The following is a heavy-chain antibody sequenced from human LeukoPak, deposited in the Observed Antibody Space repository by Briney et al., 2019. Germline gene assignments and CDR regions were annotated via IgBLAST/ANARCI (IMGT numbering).Heavy chain of an antibody. CDR2: TYYRSTWYN. V-gene: IGHV6-1*01. CDR1: GDSVSSNSAS. D-gene: IGHD2-2*01. J-gene: IGHJ5*02. CDR3: ARRLTQYDCFDP. Sequence: SQTLSLTCALSGDSVSSNSASWNWIRQSPSRGLEWLGRTYYRSTWYNDYAVSVRGRITVNPDTSKNQFSLHLSSVTPEDTAVYYCARRLTQYDCFDPWGQGILVTVSS.